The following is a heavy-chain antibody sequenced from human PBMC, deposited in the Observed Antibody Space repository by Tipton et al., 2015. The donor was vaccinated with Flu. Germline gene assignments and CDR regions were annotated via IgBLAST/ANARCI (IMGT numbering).Heavy chain of an antibody. CDR3: ARGSPVLRYFDWLTPVLPQTDY. V-gene: IGHV4-39*07. D-gene: IGHD3-9*01. Sequence: LRLSCTVSGGSISSSSYYWGWIRQPPGKGLEWIGNIYYSGSTYYNPSLKSRVTISVDTSKNQFSLKLSSVTVADTAVYYCARGSPVLRYFDWLTPVLPQTDYWGQGTLVTVSS. CDR2: IYYSGST. CDR1: GGSISSSSYY. J-gene: IGHJ4*02.